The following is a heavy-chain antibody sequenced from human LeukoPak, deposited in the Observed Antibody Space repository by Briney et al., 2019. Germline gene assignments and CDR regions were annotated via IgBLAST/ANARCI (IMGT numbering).Heavy chain of an antibody. CDR3: ARVAVAGPTGWFDS. Sequence: GGSLRLSCAASGFALRSYTVTWVRQAPGKGLEWVSSISSTSAYIYYAESVKGRFSISRDNVDNVVHLQMSSLRNEDAAFYYCARVAVAGPTGWFDSWGQGTLVTVSS. V-gene: IGHV3-21*01. J-gene: IGHJ5*01. CDR1: GFALRSYT. D-gene: IGHD6-19*01. CDR2: ISSTSAYI.